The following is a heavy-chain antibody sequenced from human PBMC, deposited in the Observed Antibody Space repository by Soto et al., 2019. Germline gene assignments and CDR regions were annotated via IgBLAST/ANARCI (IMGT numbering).Heavy chain of an antibody. CDR2: MNAGVGNT. J-gene: IGHJ4*02. CDR1: GYTFTDYA. V-gene: IGHV1-3*01. CDR3: ARDTGYTFGSLNY. Sequence: HVELVQSGADVKKPGASVTISCKASGYTFTDYALHWVRQAPGQRLGWMGWMNAGVGNTLYSQKFQGRITITRDTSASTAYMESNSLKSEDTAIYYCARDTGYTFGSLNYWGPGTLVTVSS. D-gene: IGHD5-18*01.